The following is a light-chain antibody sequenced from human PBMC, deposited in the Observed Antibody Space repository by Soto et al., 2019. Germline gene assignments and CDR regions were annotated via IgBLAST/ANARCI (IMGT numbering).Light chain of an antibody. Sequence: EIVLTQSQGTLSWSQWARATRCCRARQSLSSNYLSGYQQRPGQAPRLXIYGASSRATGVPDRFIGSRSRTDVALTISILDPEYDAVYYYQQYGSSPSITVGQGTRLEI. J-gene: IGKJ5*01. V-gene: IGKV3-20*01. CDR3: QQYGSSPSIT. CDR1: QSLSSNY. CDR2: GAS.